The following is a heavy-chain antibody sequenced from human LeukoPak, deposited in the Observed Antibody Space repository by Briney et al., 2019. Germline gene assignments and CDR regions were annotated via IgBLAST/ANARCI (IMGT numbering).Heavy chain of an antibody. D-gene: IGHD5-12*01. Sequence: SETLSLTCTLSGGSISTYYWTWIRQPPGKGLEWIGYIYHSWSTNYNPSLKSRVTISVDTSQNQFSLKLSSVTAADTAVYYCARDGYSGSDALWGQGTLVTVSS. CDR1: GGSISTYY. J-gene: IGHJ4*02. CDR2: IYHSWST. CDR3: ARDGYSGSDAL. V-gene: IGHV4-59*01.